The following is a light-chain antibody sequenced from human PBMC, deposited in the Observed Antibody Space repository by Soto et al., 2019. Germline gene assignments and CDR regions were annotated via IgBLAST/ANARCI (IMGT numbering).Light chain of an antibody. J-gene: IGLJ1*01. CDR2: EVS. Sequence: QSALTQPASVSGSPGQSITISCTGTSSDVGGYNYVSWYQQHPGKAPKLIIYEVSNRPSGVSNRFSGSKSGNTASLTISGLQAEDEADYYCNSYTSKSTGVFGT. CDR1: SSDVGGYNY. V-gene: IGLV2-14*01. CDR3: NSYTSKSTGV.